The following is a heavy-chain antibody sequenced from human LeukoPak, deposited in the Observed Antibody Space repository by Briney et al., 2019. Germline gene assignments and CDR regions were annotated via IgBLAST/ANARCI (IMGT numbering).Heavy chain of an antibody. J-gene: IGHJ5*02. Sequence: SETLSLTCTVSGGSISSYYWSWIRQPPGKGLEWIGYIYYSGSTNYNPSLKSRVTISVDTSKNQFSLKLRSWTAADTAVYYCAKDRKGFHGGGWFGPRGQGTLVTVSS. V-gene: IGHV4-59*12. CDR1: GGSISSYY. D-gene: IGHD2-15*01. CDR3: AKDRKGFHGGGWFGP. CDR2: IYYSGST.